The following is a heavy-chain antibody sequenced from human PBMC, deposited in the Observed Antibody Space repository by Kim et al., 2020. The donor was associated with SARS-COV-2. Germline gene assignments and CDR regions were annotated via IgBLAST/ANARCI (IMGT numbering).Heavy chain of an antibody. D-gene: IGHD3-10*01. CDR3: ARFPRYYGSAYYYGMDV. V-gene: IGHV4-34*01. J-gene: IGHJ6*02. CDR1: GGSFSGYY. CDR2: INHSGST. Sequence: SETLSLTCAVYGGSFSGYYLSWIRQPPGKGLEWIGEINHSGSTNYNPSPKSRVTISVDTSKNQFSLKLSSVTAADTAVYYCARFPRYYGSAYYYGMDVWGQGTTVTVSS.